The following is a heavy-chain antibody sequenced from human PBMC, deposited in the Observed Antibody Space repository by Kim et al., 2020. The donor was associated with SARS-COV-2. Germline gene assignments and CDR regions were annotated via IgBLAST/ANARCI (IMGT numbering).Heavy chain of an antibody. D-gene: IGHD6-13*01. V-gene: IGHV1-3*01. CDR3: ARTIAAAPKYYYYGMDV. CDR2: INAGNGNT. Sequence: ASVKVSCKASGYTFTSYAMHWVRQAPGQRLEWMGWINAGNGNTKYSQKFQGRVTITRDTSASTAYMELSSLRSEDTAVYYCARTIAAAPKYYYYGMDVWGQGTTVTVSS. CDR1: GYTFTSYA. J-gene: IGHJ6*02.